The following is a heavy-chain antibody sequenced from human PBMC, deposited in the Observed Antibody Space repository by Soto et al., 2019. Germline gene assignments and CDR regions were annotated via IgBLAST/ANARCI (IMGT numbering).Heavy chain of an antibody. V-gene: IGHV5-51*01. CDR1: GYRLDGAW. CDR3: ARQISYSCDF. D-gene: IGHD4-4*01. Sequence: EVQLVQSGAEVKKPGESLKISCKGAGYRLDGAWIGWVRQMPGKGPEWMGIIKPGGSDLRYSPSFRDQVTISADAAVNTAYLQWNSLKASDTAIYYCARQISYSCDFWGQGTLVTVSS. J-gene: IGHJ4*02. CDR2: IKPGGSDL.